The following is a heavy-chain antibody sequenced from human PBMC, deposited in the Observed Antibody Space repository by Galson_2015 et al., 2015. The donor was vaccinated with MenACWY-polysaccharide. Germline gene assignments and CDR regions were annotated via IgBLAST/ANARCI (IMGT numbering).Heavy chain of an antibody. Sequence: SLRLSCAASGFTFSNAWMSWVRQAPGKGLEWVGRIKSKTDGGTTDYAAPVKGRFTISRDDSKNTLYLQMNSLETEDTAVYYCTTGYVWGSYPFDYWGQGTLVTVSS. V-gene: IGHV3-15*01. D-gene: IGHD3-16*01. CDR3: TTGYVWGSYPFDY. J-gene: IGHJ4*02. CDR2: IKSKTDGGTT. CDR1: GFTFSNAW.